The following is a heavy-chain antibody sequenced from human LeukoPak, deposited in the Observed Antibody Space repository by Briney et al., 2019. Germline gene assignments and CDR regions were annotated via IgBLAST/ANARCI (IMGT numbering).Heavy chain of an antibody. CDR3: ARMLRYCSGGSCRMGWFDP. D-gene: IGHD2-15*01. J-gene: IGHJ5*02. CDR2: IYYSGST. Sequence: PSQTLSLTCTVSGGSISSGDYYWGWIRQPPGKGREWIGYIYYSGSTNYNPSLKSRVTISVATSKNQFSLKLSSVTAADTAVYYCARMLRYCSGGSCRMGWFDPWGQGTLVTVSS. V-gene: IGHV4-61*08. CDR1: GGSISSGDYY.